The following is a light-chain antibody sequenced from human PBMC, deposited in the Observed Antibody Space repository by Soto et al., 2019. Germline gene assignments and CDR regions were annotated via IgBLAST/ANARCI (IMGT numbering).Light chain of an antibody. V-gene: IGKV1-6*01. CDR2: KAS. J-gene: IGKJ4*01. CDR3: QQYKSWPPLT. Sequence: AIQMTQSPSSLSASVGDRFTITCRASQAIGTDLGWYHQKPGKAPKLLIYKASTLQSGVPARFSGSGSGTEFTLTISSLQSDDFALYYCQQYKSWPPLTFGGGTKVDIK. CDR1: QAIGTD.